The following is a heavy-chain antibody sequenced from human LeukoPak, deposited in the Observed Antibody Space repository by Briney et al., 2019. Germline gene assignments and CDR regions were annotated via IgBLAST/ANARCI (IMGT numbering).Heavy chain of an antibody. CDR1: GGSISSYY. J-gene: IGHJ4*02. V-gene: IGHV4-59*12. CDR2: IYYSGST. D-gene: IGHD3-22*01. Sequence: SETLSLTCTVSGGSISSYYWSWIRQPPGKGLEWIGYIYYSGSTNYNPSLKSRVTISVDTSKNQFSLKLSSVTAADTAVYYCARSYDSSDYYLDYRGQGTLVTVSS. CDR3: ARSYDSSDYYLDY.